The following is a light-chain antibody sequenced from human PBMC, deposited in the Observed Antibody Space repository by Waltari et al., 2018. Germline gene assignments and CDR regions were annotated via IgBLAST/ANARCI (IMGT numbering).Light chain of an antibody. J-gene: IGLJ3*02. CDR3: CSYGGSSSNWV. Sequence: QSALTQPASVSGSPGQSITISCTGTSSDVGSYNLVSWYPHHPGKAPQLMIYEGSKRPSGVSNRFSGSKSDNMASLTISGLQAEDEADYYCCSYGGSSSNWVFGGGTKLTVL. CDR1: SSDVGSYNL. V-gene: IGLV2-23*01. CDR2: EGS.